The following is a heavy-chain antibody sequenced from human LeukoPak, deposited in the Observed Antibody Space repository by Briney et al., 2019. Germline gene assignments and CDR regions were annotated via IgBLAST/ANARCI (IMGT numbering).Heavy chain of an antibody. D-gene: IGHD3-22*01. V-gene: IGHV3-30*02. CDR3: AKDPDSSGYYYGTYLFDY. CDR2: IRYDGSNK. J-gene: IGHJ4*02. Sequence: GGSLRLSCAASGFTFSSYGMHWVRQAPGKGLEWVAFIRYDGSNKYYADSVEGRFTISRDNSKNTLYLQMNSLRAEDTAVYYCAKDPDSSGYYYGTYLFDYWGQGTLVTVSS. CDR1: GFTFSSYG.